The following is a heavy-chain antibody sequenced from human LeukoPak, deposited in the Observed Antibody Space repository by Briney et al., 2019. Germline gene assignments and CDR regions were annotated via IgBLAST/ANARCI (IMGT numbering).Heavy chain of an antibody. Sequence: PGGSLRLSCAASGFTFSSYAMHWVRQAPGKGLEWVAVISYDGSNKYYADSVKGRFTISGDNSKNTLYLQMNSLRAEDTAVYYCARALGIAAAGAFDYWGQGTLVTVSS. CDR2: ISYDGSNK. D-gene: IGHD6-13*01. CDR3: ARALGIAAAGAFDY. J-gene: IGHJ4*02. V-gene: IGHV3-30*04. CDR1: GFTFSSYA.